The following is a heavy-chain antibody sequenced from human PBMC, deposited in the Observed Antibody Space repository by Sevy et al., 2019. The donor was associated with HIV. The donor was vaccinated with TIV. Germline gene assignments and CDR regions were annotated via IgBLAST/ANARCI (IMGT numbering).Heavy chain of an antibody. CDR3: TKESLLWTDIRGDFDH. Sequence: GGCLRLSCEASGFTFNSFGMHWVRQAPGKGLEWVAVISHDGTTEKYSESVRGRFTISRDNSKNTLYLHMTGLTGDDTSVYSCTKESLLWTDIRGDFDHWGQGSLVTVSS. V-gene: IGHV3-30*18. J-gene: IGHJ4*02. CDR2: ISHDGTTE. CDR1: GFTFNSFG. D-gene: IGHD2-21*02.